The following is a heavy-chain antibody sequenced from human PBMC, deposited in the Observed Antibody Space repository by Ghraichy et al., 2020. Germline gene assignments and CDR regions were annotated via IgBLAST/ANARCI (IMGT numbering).Heavy chain of an antibody. Sequence: SETLSLTCAVSGGSISSSNWWSWVRQPPGKGLEWIGEIYHSGSTNYNPSLKSRVTISVDKSKNQFSLKLSSVTAADTAVYYCARVRPQRGAGKGEVFDYWGQGTLVTVSS. CDR3: ARVRPQRGAGKGEVFDY. CDR2: IYHSGST. J-gene: IGHJ4*02. D-gene: IGHD6-19*01. CDR1: GGSISSSNW. V-gene: IGHV4-4*02.